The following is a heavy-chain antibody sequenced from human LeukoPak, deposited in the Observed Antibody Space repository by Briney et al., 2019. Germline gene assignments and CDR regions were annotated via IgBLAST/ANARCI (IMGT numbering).Heavy chain of an antibody. CDR1: GYPLNNAYY. D-gene: IGHD2-2*01. CDR3: ARQYDSYFYYYLDP. J-gene: IGHJ6*03. V-gene: IGHV4-38-2*01. Sequence: SQTLSLTCGVSGYPLNNAYYWAWTGHPPGKGLEWIGSLYHPDSTNYKPSLKCRVTMSVDTSRNQFCLRLSFVTAADTAVYYCARQYDSYFYYYLDPCGTGTTGTASS. CDR2: LYHPDST.